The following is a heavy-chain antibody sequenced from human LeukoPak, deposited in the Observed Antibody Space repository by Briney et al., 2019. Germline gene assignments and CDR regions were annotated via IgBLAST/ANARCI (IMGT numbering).Heavy chain of an antibody. CDR1: GFTFNRGW. CDR2: IKEDGSEK. CDR3: TRNQD. V-gene: IGHV3-7*01. J-gene: IGHJ4*02. Sequence: PGGSLRLSCAISGFTFNRGWMSWVRQAPGKGLGWVANIKEDGSEKYYVDSVKGRFTISRDIAKNSLYLQMNSLRAEDTAVYYCTRNQDWGQGTLVTVSS.